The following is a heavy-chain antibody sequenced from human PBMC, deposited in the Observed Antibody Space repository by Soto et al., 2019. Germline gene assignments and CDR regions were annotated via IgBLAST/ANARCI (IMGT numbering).Heavy chain of an antibody. Sequence: QVQLQESGPGLVKPSETLSLTCTVSGGSISSYYWSWIRQPPGKGLEWIGYIYYSGSTNYNPSLKSRVTISVDTSKNQFSLKLSSVTAADTAVYYFASRRAYFRDAFDLWGQGTMVTVSS. CDR3: ASRRAYFRDAFDL. CDR1: GGSISSYY. D-gene: IGHD6-6*01. J-gene: IGHJ3*01. CDR2: IYYSGST. V-gene: IGHV4-59*01.